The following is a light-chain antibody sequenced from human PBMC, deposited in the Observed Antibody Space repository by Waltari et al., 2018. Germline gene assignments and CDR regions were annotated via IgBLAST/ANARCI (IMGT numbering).Light chain of an antibody. J-gene: IGLJ1*01. CDR3: QVWHAALDPGV. V-gene: IGLV3-21*04. CDR1: NIGSYS. CDR2: YDS. Sequence: SYVLTQPPSVSVAPGETARITRGGDNIGSYSVHWYQQKPGQAPVLVIRYDSDRPSGIPERFSGSNSANTATLTISRVEAGDEANYYCQVWHAALDPGVFGTGTEVTV.